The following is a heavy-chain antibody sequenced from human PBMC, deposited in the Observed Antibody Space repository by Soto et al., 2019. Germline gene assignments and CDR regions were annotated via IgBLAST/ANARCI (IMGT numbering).Heavy chain of an antibody. CDR3: AKGEVRGIIPSYFDY. CDR2: ISNDGSNE. V-gene: IGHV3-30*18. J-gene: IGHJ4*02. Sequence: GGSLRLSCAGSGFTFRWFGMNWVRQAPGKGLEWVARISNDGSNEYYVDSVKGRFTISRDNSKNTLYLQMDSLGAEDTAVYYCAKGEVRGIIPSYFDYWGLGTLVTVSS. CDR1: GFTFRWFG. D-gene: IGHD3-10*01.